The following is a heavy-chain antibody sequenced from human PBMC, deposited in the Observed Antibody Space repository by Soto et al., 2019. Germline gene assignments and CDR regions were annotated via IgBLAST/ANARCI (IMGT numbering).Heavy chain of an antibody. V-gene: IGHV3-23*01. CDR2: ISRSGTKT. Sequence: EVHLLESGGALVQPGGSLRLSCAASGFSFSSYAMSWVRQAPGKGLDWVSAISRSGTKTHYADSVKGRFTISRDNSKNTLYLQMNSLRAEDTAVYYCAKDHPVIEVVKVFEYWGRGALVTVSS. D-gene: IGHD3-22*01. CDR3: AKDHPVIEVVKVFEY. CDR1: GFSFSSYA. J-gene: IGHJ4*02.